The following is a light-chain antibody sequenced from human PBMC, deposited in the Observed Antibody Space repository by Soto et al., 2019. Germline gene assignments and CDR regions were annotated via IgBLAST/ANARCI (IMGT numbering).Light chain of an antibody. CDR2: EAS. CDR1: QDIAKY. Sequence: DIQMTQSPSSLSASVGDRVTITCQASQDIAKYLNWYQQKPGKAPKLLIYEASNLVTGVPLRFSGSGSGTDFTFTISSLHPEDIATYYCQQYDFLRTFGQGTRLEIK. CDR3: QQYDFLRT. J-gene: IGKJ5*01. V-gene: IGKV1-33*01.